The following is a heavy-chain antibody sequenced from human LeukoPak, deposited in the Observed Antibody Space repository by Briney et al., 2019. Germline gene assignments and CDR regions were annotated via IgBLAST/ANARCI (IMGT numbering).Heavy chain of an antibody. CDR2: IYYSGST. Sequence: SETLSLTCTVSGGSISSSSYSWGWIRQPPGKGLEWIGSIYYSGSTYYNPSLKSRVTISVDTFKNQFSLKLSSVTAADTAVYYCAILATDSSGYYYPYWGQGTLVTVSS. J-gene: IGHJ4*02. CDR1: GGSISSSSYS. CDR3: AILATDSSGYYYPY. D-gene: IGHD3-22*01. V-gene: IGHV4-39*01.